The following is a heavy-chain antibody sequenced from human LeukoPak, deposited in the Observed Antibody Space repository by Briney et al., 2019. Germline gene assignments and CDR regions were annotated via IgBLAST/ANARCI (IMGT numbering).Heavy chain of an antibody. V-gene: IGHV3-53*01. CDR3: ARGGYCSSTSCYYFDY. D-gene: IGHD2-2*01. Sequence: GGSLRLSCAASGLTVSSNYMSWVRQAPGKGLEWVSIIYSGGSTYYADSVKGRFTISRDNSRNTLFLQMNSLRAEDTAVYYCARGGYCSSTSCYYFDYWGQGTLVTVSS. CDR1: GLTVSSNY. J-gene: IGHJ4*02. CDR2: IYSGGST.